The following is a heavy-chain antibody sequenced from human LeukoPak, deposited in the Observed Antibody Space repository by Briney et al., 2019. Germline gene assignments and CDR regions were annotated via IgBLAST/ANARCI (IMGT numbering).Heavy chain of an antibody. CDR2: INPSGGGT. J-gene: IGHJ3*02. Sequence: ASVKVSCKASGYTFTNYYMHWVRQAPGQGLEWMGIINPSGGGTNYAQKFQGRVTMTRNTSISTAYMELSSLRSEDTAVYYCTITFGGVIVLDAFDIWGQGTMVTVSS. V-gene: IGHV1-46*01. CDR3: TITFGGVIVLDAFDI. CDR1: GYTFTNYY. D-gene: IGHD3-16*02.